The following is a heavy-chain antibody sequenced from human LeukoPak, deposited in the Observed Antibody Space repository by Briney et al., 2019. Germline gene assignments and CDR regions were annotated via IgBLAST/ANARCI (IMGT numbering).Heavy chain of an antibody. Sequence: PGGSLRLSCAASGFTFSSYSMNWVRQAPGKGLEWVSYISSSSSTIYYADSVKGRFTISRDNAKNSLYLQMNSLRDEDTAVYYCARGMNRVDYYDSSGLDYWGQGTLVTVSS. CDR3: ARGMNRVDYYDSSGLDY. CDR2: ISSSSSTI. V-gene: IGHV3-48*02. D-gene: IGHD3-22*01. J-gene: IGHJ4*02. CDR1: GFTFSSYS.